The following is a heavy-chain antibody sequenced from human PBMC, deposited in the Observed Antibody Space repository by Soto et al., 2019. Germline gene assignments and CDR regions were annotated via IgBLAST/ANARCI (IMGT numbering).Heavy chain of an antibody. CDR2: ISSSSSYI. V-gene: IGHV3-21*04. D-gene: IGHD2-2*01. J-gene: IGHJ5*02. Sequence: GGSLRLSCAASGFTFSSYSMNWVRQGPGKGLEWVSSISSSSSYIYYADSAKGRFTISRDNAKNTLYLQMNSLRAEDTAVYYCAKVLSVPAAMLSRRRDNWFDPWGQGTLVTVSS. CDR1: GFTFSSYS. CDR3: AKVLSVPAAMLSRRRDNWFDP.